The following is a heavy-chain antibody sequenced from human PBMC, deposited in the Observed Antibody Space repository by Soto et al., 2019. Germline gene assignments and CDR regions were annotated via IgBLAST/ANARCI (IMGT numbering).Heavy chain of an antibody. CDR2: IYFSGTT. CDR3: ARAGGYCSVVNCLYWYFDL. J-gene: IGHJ2*01. V-gene: IGHV4-30-4*01. CDR1: GGYIRSGDYY. D-gene: IGHD2-15*01. Sequence: QVQLQASGPGLVKPSQTLSLTCNVSGGYIRSGDYYWAWIRQPPGKGLEWIGYIYFSGTTFYNPSLKSRVAISVDTSQNQFSLKLTSVTAADTAMYYCARAGGYCSVVNCLYWYFDLWGRGTLATVSS.